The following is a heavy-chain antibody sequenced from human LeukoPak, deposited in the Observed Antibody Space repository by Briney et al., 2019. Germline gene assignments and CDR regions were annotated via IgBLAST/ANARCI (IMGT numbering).Heavy chain of an antibody. CDR2: ISTTSDYI. V-gene: IGHV3-21*01. D-gene: IGHD3-10*02. Sequence: GGSLRLSCAASGFTFSSYNMNWVRQAPGKGLEWVSSISTTSDYIYYADSLKGRFTISRDNAKNSLYLQMNSLRAEDTAVYYCAELGITMIGGVWGKGTTVTISS. CDR1: GFTFSSYN. CDR3: AELGITMIGGV. J-gene: IGHJ6*04.